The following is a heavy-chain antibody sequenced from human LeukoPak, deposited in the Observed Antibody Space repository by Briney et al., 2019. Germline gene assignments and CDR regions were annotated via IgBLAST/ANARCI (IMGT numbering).Heavy chain of an antibody. CDR1: GFTFTKFW. CDR2: IQEDGKKE. J-gene: IGHJ4*02. Sequence: PGGSLRLSCEASGFTFTKFWMSWVRQAPGKGLEGVANIQEDGKKENYVDSVRGRFTISRDNAKNSIYLQMNSLRVEDTAVYYCAKDIVGGGDDYSGQGTLVIVSS. V-gene: IGHV3-7*01. D-gene: IGHD2-21*02. CDR3: AKDIVGGGDDY.